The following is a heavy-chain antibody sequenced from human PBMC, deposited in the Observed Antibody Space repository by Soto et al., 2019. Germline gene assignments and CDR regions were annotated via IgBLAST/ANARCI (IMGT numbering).Heavy chain of an antibody. CDR1: GGTFSSYA. Sequence: GASVKVSCKASGGTFSSYAISWVRQAPGQGLEWRGGIIPIFGTANYAQKFQGRVTITADESTSTAYMELSSLRSEDTAVYYCASGPGRFGENYYYYGMDVWGQGTTVTVSS. CDR3: ASGPGRFGENYYYYGMDV. D-gene: IGHD3-10*01. J-gene: IGHJ6*02. V-gene: IGHV1-69*13. CDR2: IIPIFGTA.